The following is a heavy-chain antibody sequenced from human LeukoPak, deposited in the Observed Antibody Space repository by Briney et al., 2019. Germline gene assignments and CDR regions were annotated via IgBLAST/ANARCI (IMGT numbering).Heavy chain of an antibody. V-gene: IGHV4-59*01. CDR3: ARWDTAMVTFDY. Sequence: SETLSLTCAVYGGSFSGYYWSWIRQPPGKGLEWIGYIYYSGSTNYNPSLKSRVTISVDTSKNQFSLKLSSVTAADTAVYYCARWDTAMVTFDYWGQGTLVAVSS. D-gene: IGHD5-18*01. J-gene: IGHJ4*02. CDR1: GGSFSGYY. CDR2: IYYSGST.